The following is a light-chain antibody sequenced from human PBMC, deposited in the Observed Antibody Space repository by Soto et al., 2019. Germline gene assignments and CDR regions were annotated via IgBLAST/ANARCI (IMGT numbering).Light chain of an antibody. CDR1: QRLTSGY. J-gene: IGKJ1*01. CDR2: GAS. V-gene: IGKV3-20*01. CDR3: HQCYSSRT. Sequence: EIVLTQSPGTLSLSPGERASLSCRASQRLTSGYLAWYQQKPGQALRLLIYGASSRATGIPDRFSGSGSGTDFTLTISRLEPEDFAVYYCHQCYSSRTFGQGTKVDIK.